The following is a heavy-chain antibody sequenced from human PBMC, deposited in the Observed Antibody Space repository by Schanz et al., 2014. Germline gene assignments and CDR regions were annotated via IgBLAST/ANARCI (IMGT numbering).Heavy chain of an antibody. CDR3: ARAAGPVDY. J-gene: IGHJ4*02. D-gene: IGHD6-13*01. Sequence: QVQLQESGPGLVKPSQTLSLTCAVSGGSISSGGYTWSWIRQPPGKGLEWIGYIYYSGSTYYNPTLKSRVTISVDTPKNQSSLILGSVTAADTAVYYCARAAGPVDYWGQGTLVTVSS. CDR2: IYYSGST. V-gene: IGHV4-30-4*07. CDR1: GGSISSGGYT.